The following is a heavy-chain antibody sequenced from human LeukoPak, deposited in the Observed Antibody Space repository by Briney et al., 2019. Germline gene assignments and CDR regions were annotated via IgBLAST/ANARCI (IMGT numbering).Heavy chain of an antibody. V-gene: IGHV1-46*01. CDR3: ARDTSEGDYAWWFDP. J-gene: IGHJ5*02. CDR2: INPRGTAT. D-gene: IGHD3-16*01. CDR1: GYSFTSHY. Sequence: ASVKVSCKASGYSFTSHYMHWVRQAPGQGLEWMGLINPRGTATRYAESFQGRLTLTRDLSTSTDYMELSSLRSDDTAVYFCARDTSEGDYAWWFDPWGQGTLFTVAS.